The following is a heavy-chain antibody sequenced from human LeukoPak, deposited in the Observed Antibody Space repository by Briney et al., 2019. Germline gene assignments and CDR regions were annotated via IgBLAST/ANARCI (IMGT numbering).Heavy chain of an antibody. CDR2: TYYRSKWYN. CDR1: GDIFSSNRAA. CDR3: ARDPITGDRFDY. J-gene: IGHJ4*02. D-gene: IGHD7-27*01. V-gene: IGHV6-1*01. Sequence: SQTLSLTCALSGDIFSSNRAAWNWIRQSPSRGLEWLGRTYYRSKWYNDYAPSVKSRVTINPDTSKNQFSLQLSSVTPEDTAVYYCARDPITGDRFDYWGQGTLVTVSS.